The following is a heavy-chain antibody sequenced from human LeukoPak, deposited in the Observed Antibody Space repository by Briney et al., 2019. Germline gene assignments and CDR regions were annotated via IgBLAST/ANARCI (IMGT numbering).Heavy chain of an antibody. V-gene: IGHV1-69*05. Sequence: GASVKVSCKASGGTFSSYAISWVRQAPEQGLEWMGRIIPIFGTANYAQKFRGRVTITTDESTSTAYMELSSLRSEDTAVYYCASQYCSGGSCYGANDYWGQGTLVTVSS. CDR3: ASQYCSGGSCYGANDY. CDR1: GGTFSSYA. J-gene: IGHJ4*02. D-gene: IGHD2-15*01. CDR2: IIPIFGTA.